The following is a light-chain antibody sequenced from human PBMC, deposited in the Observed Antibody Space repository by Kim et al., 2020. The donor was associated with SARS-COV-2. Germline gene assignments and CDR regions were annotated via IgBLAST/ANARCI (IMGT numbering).Light chain of an antibody. Sequence: DIVMTQSPDSLTVSLGERTTINCKSSRSVLYSSNNKNYLAWYQHKPGQPPKLLIYWASTRESGVPDRFSGSGSGTDFTLTISSLQAEDVAVYYCQQYYSVPFTFGGGTKVDIK. V-gene: IGKV4-1*01. CDR3: QQYYSVPFT. CDR1: RSVLYSSNNKNY. J-gene: IGKJ4*01. CDR2: WAS.